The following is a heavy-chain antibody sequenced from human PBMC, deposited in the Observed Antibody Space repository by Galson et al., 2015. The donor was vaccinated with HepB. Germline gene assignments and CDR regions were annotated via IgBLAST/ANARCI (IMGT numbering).Heavy chain of an antibody. CDR1: GFTFSSYS. Sequence: SLRLSCAASGFTFSSYSMNWVRQAPGKGLEWVSSISSSSSYIYYADSVKGRFAISRDNAKNSLYLQMNSLRAEDTAVYYCAWGWLRWGRFDYWGQGTLVTVSS. D-gene: IGHD5-12*01. V-gene: IGHV3-21*01. J-gene: IGHJ4*02. CDR2: ISSSSSYI. CDR3: AWGWLRWGRFDY.